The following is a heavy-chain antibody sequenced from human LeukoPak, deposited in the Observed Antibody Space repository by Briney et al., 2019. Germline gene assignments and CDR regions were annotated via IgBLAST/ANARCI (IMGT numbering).Heavy chain of an antibody. CDR1: GFTFNNYW. CDR3: ARGRGLEY. Sequence: GGSLRLSCAASGFTFNNYWMNWVRQAPGKGLEWVANIKHDGSEKYYVDSVKGRFTISRDNARKSVYLQMNSLRAEDTAPYYCARGRGLEYWGQGTLVTVSS. J-gene: IGHJ4*02. V-gene: IGHV3-7*01. CDR2: IKHDGSEK.